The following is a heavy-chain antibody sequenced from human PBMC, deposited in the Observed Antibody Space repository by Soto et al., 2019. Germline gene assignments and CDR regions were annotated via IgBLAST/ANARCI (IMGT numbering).Heavy chain of an antibody. CDR2: ISGSGGTT. CDR3: AKGARSSGWY. CDR1: GFTFSSYA. V-gene: IGHV3-23*01. J-gene: IGHJ4*02. D-gene: IGHD6-19*01. Sequence: PGGSLRLSCAASGFTFSSYAMSWFRQAPGKGLEWVSAISGSGGTTYYADSVKGRFTISRDNSKNTLYLQMNSLRTEDTAVYYCAKGARSSGWYWGQGTLVTVSS.